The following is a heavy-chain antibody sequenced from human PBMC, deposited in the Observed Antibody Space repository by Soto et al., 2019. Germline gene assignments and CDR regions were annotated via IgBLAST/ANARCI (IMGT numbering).Heavy chain of an antibody. CDR2: IMPVLGAA. J-gene: IGHJ4*02. CDR3: ARDEGTTAVIQFFDS. CDR1: GGTFRSYG. V-gene: IGHV1-69*01. D-gene: IGHD4-17*01. Sequence: QVQLVQSGAEVKRPGSSVKVSCKTSGGTFRSYGISWVRQAPGQGLEWMGGIMPVLGAAHYPQKFQGRVTITADESTSTAYMELSRLRSEDTALYYCARDEGTTAVIQFFDSWGQGTLVTVSS.